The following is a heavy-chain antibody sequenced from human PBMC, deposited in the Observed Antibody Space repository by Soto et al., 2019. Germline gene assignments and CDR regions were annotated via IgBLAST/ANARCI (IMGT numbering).Heavy chain of an antibody. CDR3: ARGGYSSGWPTFDY. CDR2: ISSSSSYI. J-gene: IGHJ4*02. V-gene: IGHV3-21*01. CDR1: GFTFSSYS. D-gene: IGHD6-19*01. Sequence: GGSLRLSCAASGFTFSSYSMNWVRQAPGKGLEWVSSISSSSSYIYYADSVKGRFTISRDNAKNTLYLQMNSLRVEDTAVYYCARGGYSSGWPTFDYWGQGTLVTVSS.